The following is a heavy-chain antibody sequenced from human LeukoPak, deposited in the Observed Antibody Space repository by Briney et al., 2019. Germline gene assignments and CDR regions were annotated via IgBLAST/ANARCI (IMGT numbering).Heavy chain of an antibody. D-gene: IGHD2-2*01. CDR1: GGTFSSYA. Sequence: SVTVSCKASGGTFSSYAISWVRQAPGQELEWMGGIIPIFGTANYAQKFQGRVTITADKSTSTAYMELSSLRSEDTAVYYCARGRYCSSTSCLFDYWGQGTLVTVSS. V-gene: IGHV1-69*06. J-gene: IGHJ4*02. CDR2: IIPIFGTA. CDR3: ARGRYCSSTSCLFDY.